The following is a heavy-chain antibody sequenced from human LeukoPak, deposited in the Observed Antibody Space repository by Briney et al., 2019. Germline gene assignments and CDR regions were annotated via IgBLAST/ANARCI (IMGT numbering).Heavy chain of an antibody. J-gene: IGHJ4*02. Sequence: PSETLSLTCTVSGGSISSSSYYWGWIRQPPGKGLEWIGSIYYSGSTYYNPSLKSRVTISVDTSKNQFSLKLSSVTAADTAVYYCATVLGILRGRGWYYFDYWGQGTLVTVSS. CDR2: IYYSGST. V-gene: IGHV4-39*07. CDR1: GGSISSSSYY. CDR3: ATVLGILRGRGWYYFDY. D-gene: IGHD6-19*01.